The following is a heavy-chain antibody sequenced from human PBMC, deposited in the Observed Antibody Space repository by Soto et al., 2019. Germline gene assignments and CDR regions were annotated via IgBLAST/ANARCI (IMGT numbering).Heavy chain of an antibody. D-gene: IGHD2-2*01. V-gene: IGHV3-7*01. CDR1: GFTFSSYW. J-gene: IGHJ4*02. CDR3: ARGGGLYCTTTNCPRYYFDY. Sequence: GGSLRLSCAASGFTFSSYWMTWVRQAPGKGLEWVANIKHDGSKKYYVDSVKGRFTISRDNAKNSLYLEMNSLRVEDTAVYYCARGGGLYCTTTNCPRYYFDYWGQGNLVTVSS. CDR2: IKHDGSKK.